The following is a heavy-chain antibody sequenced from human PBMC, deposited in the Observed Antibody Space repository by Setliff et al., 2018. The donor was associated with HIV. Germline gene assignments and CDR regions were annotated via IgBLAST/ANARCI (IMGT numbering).Heavy chain of an antibody. Sequence: GASVKVSCKASGYTFTTYDINWVRQATGQGLEWMGWMNPNSGSTGYAERFQGRVTMTRDTSISTVYMELTSLRSEDMAVYYCARGLGQNRSNSDVFDVWGQGTVVTVSS. D-gene: IGHD4-4*01. CDR2: MNPNSGST. V-gene: IGHV1-8*02. CDR1: GYTFTTYD. J-gene: IGHJ3*01. CDR3: ARGLGQNRSNSDVFDV.